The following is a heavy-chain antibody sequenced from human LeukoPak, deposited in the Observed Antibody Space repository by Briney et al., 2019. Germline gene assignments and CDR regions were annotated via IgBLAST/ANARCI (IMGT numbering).Heavy chain of an antibody. Sequence: GGSLRLSCAASGFTFSSYSMNWVRQAPGKVLEWVSSISSRSSYIYYADSVKGRFTISRDNAKNSLYLQMNSLRAEDTAVYYCPRGSGTHGDYYFDYWGQGTLVTVSS. CDR3: PRGSGTHGDYYFDY. CDR2: ISSRSSYI. J-gene: IGHJ4*02. D-gene: IGHD1-1*01. CDR1: GFTFSSYS. V-gene: IGHV3-21*01.